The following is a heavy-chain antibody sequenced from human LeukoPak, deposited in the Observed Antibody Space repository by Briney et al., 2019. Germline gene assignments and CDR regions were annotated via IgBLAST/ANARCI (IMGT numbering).Heavy chain of an antibody. CDR3: AKDRGRSLGYYDSSGKFFDY. CDR2: IYTSGST. V-gene: IGHV4-4*07. J-gene: IGHJ4*02. D-gene: IGHD3-22*01. Sequence: SETLSLTCTVSGSSISSYYWSWIRQPAGKGLEWIGRIYTSGSTNYNPSLKSRVTMSVDTSKNQFSLKLSSVTAADTAVYYCAKDRGRSLGYYDSSGKFFDYWGQGTLVTVSS. CDR1: GSSISSYY.